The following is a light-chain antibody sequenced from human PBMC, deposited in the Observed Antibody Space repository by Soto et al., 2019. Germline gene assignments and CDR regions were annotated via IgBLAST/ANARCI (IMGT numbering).Light chain of an antibody. Sequence: DIVLTQSPDSLAVSLGERATINCKSSQSVLYSSNKKNYLAWYQQKSGQSPKVLIYWASTRESGVPDRFSGSGSGTDFTLNISSLQAEDAAVYYCQQSYSTPRTFGRGTKVEIK. CDR1: QSVLYSSNKKNY. J-gene: IGKJ1*01. V-gene: IGKV4-1*01. CDR3: QQSYSTPRT. CDR2: WAS.